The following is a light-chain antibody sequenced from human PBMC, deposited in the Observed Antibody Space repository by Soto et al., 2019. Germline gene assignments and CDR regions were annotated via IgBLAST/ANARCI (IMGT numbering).Light chain of an antibody. CDR3: QQYSASPLT. J-gene: IGKJ1*01. CDR2: DAS. CDR1: LTVSENY. V-gene: IGKV3-20*01. Sequence: EIVLTHSPGTLSLSPGERATLSCRSSLTVSENYLAWYQQKAGQPPRLVIYDASIRASGIPDRFSASGSGTDFTLTISRLEPEDFAVYYCQQYSASPLTFGQGTKVDIK.